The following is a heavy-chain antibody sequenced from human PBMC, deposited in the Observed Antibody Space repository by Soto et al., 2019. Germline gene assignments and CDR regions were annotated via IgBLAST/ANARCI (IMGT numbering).Heavy chain of an antibody. CDR3: AISGISGLYDAFNL. CDR2: VYFSGST. J-gene: IGHJ3*01. Sequence: QLQLQESGPGLVKPPETLSLTCIVSGGSISSNNHYWGWIRQPPGKGLEWIGSVYFSGSTYYNPSLKSRSSITGDTTNNEFSPKLSSVTTADTAVYYCAISGISGLYDAFNLWGQGTLVTVSS. D-gene: IGHD3-10*01. CDR1: GGSISSNNHY. V-gene: IGHV4-39*01.